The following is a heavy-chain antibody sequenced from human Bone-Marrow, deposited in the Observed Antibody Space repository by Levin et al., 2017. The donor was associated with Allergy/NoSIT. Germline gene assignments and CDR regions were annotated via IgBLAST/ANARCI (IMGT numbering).Heavy chain of an antibody. CDR3: VKDSSGYLRTNDALDI. J-gene: IGHJ3*02. Sequence: SCNVSGFFFDDYAMHWVRQAPGRGLEWVSGISWNSAYRAYADSVKGRFIISRDSAKTSIYLQMNSLRPEDTAFYYCVKDSSGYLRTNDALDIWGQGTKVTVSS. V-gene: IGHV3-9*01. CDR2: ISWNSAYR. CDR1: GFFFDDYA. D-gene: IGHD3-22*01.